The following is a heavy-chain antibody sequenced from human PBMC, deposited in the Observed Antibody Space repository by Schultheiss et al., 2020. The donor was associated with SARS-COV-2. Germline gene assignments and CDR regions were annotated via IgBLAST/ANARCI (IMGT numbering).Heavy chain of an antibody. CDR2: VTHSGST. CDR1: GGSFSGYY. V-gene: IGHV4-34*01. CDR3: ARVSTYYDYIWGSYRSLYFDY. D-gene: IGHD3-16*02. J-gene: IGHJ4*02. Sequence: SETLSLTCAVYGGSFSGYYCTWIRQSPRKGLEYIGEVTHSGSTNNNPSLKSRVTISVDTSKNQFSLKLSSVTAADTAVYYCARVSTYYDYIWGSYRSLYFDYWGQGTLVTVSS.